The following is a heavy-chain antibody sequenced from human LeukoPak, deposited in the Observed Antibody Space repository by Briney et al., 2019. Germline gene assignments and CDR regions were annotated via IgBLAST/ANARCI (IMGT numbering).Heavy chain of an antibody. CDR1: GYSISSGYY. V-gene: IGHV4-38-2*01. Sequence: SETLSLTCAVSGYSISSGYYWGWIRQPPGKGLEWIGSIYHSGSTYYNPSLKSRVTISVDTSKNQFSLKLSSVTAADTAVYYCARANQSVLRFLEWLSAFGIWGQGTMVTVSS. D-gene: IGHD3-3*01. CDR3: ARANQSVLRFLEWLSAFGI. J-gene: IGHJ3*02. CDR2: IYHSGST.